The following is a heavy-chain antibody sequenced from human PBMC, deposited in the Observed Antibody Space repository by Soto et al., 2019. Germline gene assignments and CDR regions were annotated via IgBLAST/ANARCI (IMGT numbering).Heavy chain of an antibody. V-gene: IGHV1-18*04. CDR1: GYTFSNYG. Sequence: ASVKVSCKASGYTFSNYGITWVRQAPGQGLEWMGWVSAYNRNTNYAQKFEDRVTMTTDTSTGTAYMELRSLRSDDTAVYYCARAGYYYDSSGRNWFDPWAQRTLVTVSS. CDR3: ARAGYYYDSSGRNWFDP. J-gene: IGHJ5*02. D-gene: IGHD3-22*01. CDR2: VSAYNRNT.